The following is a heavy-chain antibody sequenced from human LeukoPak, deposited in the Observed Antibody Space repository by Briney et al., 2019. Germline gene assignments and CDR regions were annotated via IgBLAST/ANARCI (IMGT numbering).Heavy chain of an antibody. CDR1: GFTFSSYS. CDR2: ISSSSSYI. D-gene: IGHD3-22*01. Sequence: PGGSLRLSCAASGFTFSSYSMNWVRQAPGKGLEWVSSISSSSSYIYYADSVKGRFTISRDNAKNSLYLQMNSLRAEDTALYYCARSSYYYDSSGYYYRNYYYYMDVWGKGTTVTVSS. J-gene: IGHJ6*03. CDR3: ARSSYYYDSSGYYYRNYYYYMDV. V-gene: IGHV3-21*04.